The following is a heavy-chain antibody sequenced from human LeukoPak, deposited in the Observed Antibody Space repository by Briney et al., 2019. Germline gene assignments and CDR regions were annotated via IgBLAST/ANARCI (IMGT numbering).Heavy chain of an antibody. V-gene: IGHV4-31*03. CDR3: ASAYDSSGYYYFDY. J-gene: IGHJ4*02. CDR2: IYYSGST. Sequence: PSETLSLTCTVSGGSISSGGYYWSWIRQHPGKGLEWIGYIYYSGSTYYNPSLKSRVTISVDTSKNQFSLKLCSVTAADTAVYYCASAYDSSGYYYFDYWGQGTLVTVSS. D-gene: IGHD3-22*01. CDR1: GGSISSGGYY.